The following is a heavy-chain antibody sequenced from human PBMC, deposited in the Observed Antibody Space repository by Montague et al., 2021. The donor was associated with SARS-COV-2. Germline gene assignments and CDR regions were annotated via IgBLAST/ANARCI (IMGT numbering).Heavy chain of an antibody. CDR2: IYQSGSA. CDR1: GGSVSSGDYS. V-gene: IGHV4-30-2*06. CDR3: ATGTQMYGMDL. D-gene: IGHD3-10*01. J-gene: IGHJ6*02. Sequence: TLSLTCVVSGGSVSSGDYSWSWIRQSPGKGLEWIGYIYQSGSAYYNPSLKSRVTISIDTSNNQFSLNLRSVTAADTGLYYCATGTQMYGMDLWGQGTTVTVSS.